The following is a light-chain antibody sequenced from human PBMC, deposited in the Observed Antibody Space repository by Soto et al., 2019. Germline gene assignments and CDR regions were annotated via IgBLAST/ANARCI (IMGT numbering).Light chain of an antibody. CDR1: QTVSSAR. Sequence: EIVLTQSPGTLSFSPGERATLSCRASQTVSSARLAWFQQKPGQAPRLLIYGASSRAPGIPDRFRGSGSETDFTLTITRLESEDFAVYSCHQYGSSPWTFGQGTKVEIK. J-gene: IGKJ1*01. CDR2: GAS. V-gene: IGKV3-20*01. CDR3: HQYGSSPWT.